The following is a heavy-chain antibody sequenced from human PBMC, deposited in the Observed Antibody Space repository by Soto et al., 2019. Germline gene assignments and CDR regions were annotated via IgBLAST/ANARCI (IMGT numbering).Heavy chain of an antibody. J-gene: IGHJ3*02. CDR1: GGSVSSGSYY. Sequence: PSETLSLTCTVSGGSVSSGSYYWSWIRQPPGKGLEWIGYIYYSGSTNYNPSLKSRVTISVDTSKNQFSLKLSSVTAADTAVYSCARDRINWIRLAQGAFDIWGQGTMVTVSS. CDR2: IYYSGST. V-gene: IGHV4-61*01. CDR3: ARDRINWIRLAQGAFDI. D-gene: IGHD5-18*01.